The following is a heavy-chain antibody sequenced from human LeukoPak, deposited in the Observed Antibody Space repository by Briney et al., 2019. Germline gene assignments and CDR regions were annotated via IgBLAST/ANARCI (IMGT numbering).Heavy chain of an antibody. CDR1: GGSFSGYY. D-gene: IGHD3-22*01. CDR3: ARGRWYYYDSSGYKRAFDI. J-gene: IGHJ3*02. Sequence: SETLSLTCAVYGGSFSGYYWSWIRQPPGKGLEWIGEINHSGSTNYNPSLKSRVTISVDTSKNQFYLKLSSVTAADTAVYYCARGRWYYYDSSGYKRAFDIWGQGTMVTVSS. CDR2: INHSGST. V-gene: IGHV4-34*01.